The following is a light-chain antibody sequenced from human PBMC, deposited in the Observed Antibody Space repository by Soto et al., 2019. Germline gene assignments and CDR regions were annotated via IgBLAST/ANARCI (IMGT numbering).Light chain of an antibody. CDR3: QSYDSSLSGSV. V-gene: IGLV1-40*01. CDR1: SSNIGAGYD. J-gene: IGLJ2*01. CDR2: GNS. Sequence: QAVVTQPPSVSVAPGQRVTISCTGSSSNIGAGYDVHWYQQLPGTAPKLLIYGNSNRPSGVPDRFSGSKSGTSASLAITGLQADDEADYYCQSYDSSLSGSVFGGGTKLTVL.